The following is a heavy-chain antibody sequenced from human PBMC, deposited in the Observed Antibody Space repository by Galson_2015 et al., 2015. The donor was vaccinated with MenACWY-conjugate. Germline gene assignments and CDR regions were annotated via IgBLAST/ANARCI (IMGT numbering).Heavy chain of an antibody. D-gene: IGHD1-26*01. CDR3: AREASGTYSFAY. J-gene: IGHJ4*02. V-gene: IGHV6-1*01. CDR1: GDSVSSNTAA. CDR2: TYYRSQWNN. Sequence: CAISGDSVSSNTAAWYWIRQSPSRGLEWLGRTYYRSQWNNDYTISVRGRITINPDTSKNQVSLHLNSVTPEDTAVYYCAREASGTYSFAYWGQGTLVTVSS.